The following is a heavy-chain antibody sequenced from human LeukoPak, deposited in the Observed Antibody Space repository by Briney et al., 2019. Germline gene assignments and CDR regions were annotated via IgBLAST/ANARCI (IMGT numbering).Heavy chain of an antibody. CDR3: ARGGTISSYYFDY. V-gene: IGHV3-74*01. D-gene: IGHD6-6*01. CDR2: INSDGSST. Sequence: GGSLRLSCAASGFNFNNYWMHWVRQAPGKGLVWVSRINSDGSSTSYADSVKGRFTISRDNAKNTLYLQMNSLRAEDTAVYYCARGGTISSYYFDYWGQGTLVTVSS. J-gene: IGHJ4*02. CDR1: GFNFNNYW.